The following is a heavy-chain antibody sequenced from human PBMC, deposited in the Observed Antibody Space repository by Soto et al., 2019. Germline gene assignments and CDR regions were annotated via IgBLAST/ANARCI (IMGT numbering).Heavy chain of an antibody. CDR2: IRSKANSYAT. J-gene: IGHJ6*02. CDR3: TRSDYYYDSSGSRLYYYGMDV. Sequence: PGGSLRLSCAASGFTFSGSAMHWVRQASGKGLEWVGRIRSKANSYATAYAASVKGRFTISRDNSKNTAYLQMNSLKTEDTAVYYCTRSDYYYDSSGSRLYYYGMDVWGQGTTVTVSS. V-gene: IGHV3-73*01. CDR1: GFTFSGSA. D-gene: IGHD3-22*01.